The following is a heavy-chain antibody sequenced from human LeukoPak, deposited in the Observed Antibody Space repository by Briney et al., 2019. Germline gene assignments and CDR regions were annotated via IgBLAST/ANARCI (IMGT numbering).Heavy chain of an antibody. CDR1: GFTFQAYE. Sequence: GALRLSCVVSGFTFQAYEMNWVRQAPGKGLEWVSYISSRGSIIYYADSVKGRFTISRDNAKNSLYLQMNSLRAEDTAVYYCARVGSSWYIDAFDIWGQGTVVTVSS. V-gene: IGHV3-48*03. J-gene: IGHJ3*02. D-gene: IGHD6-13*01. CDR2: ISSRGSII. CDR3: ARVGSSWYIDAFDI.